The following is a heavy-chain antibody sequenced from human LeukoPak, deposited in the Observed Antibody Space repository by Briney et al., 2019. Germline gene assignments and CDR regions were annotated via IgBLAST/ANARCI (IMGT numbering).Heavy chain of an antibody. CDR1: GFTFSSYS. V-gene: IGHV3-48*01. D-gene: IGHD3-10*01. CDR3: ARDQLWLYGRTSYYYYFYMDV. CDR2: ISSSSSTI. Sequence: GGSLRLSCAASGFTFSSYSMNWVRQAPGKGLEWVSYISSSSSTIYYADSVKGRFTISRDNAKNSLYLQMNSLRAEDTAVYYCARDQLWLYGRTSYYYYFYMDVWGTGTTVAVSS. J-gene: IGHJ6*03.